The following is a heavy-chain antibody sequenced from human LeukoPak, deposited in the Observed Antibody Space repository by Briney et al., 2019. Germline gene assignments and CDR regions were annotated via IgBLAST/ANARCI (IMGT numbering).Heavy chain of an antibody. J-gene: IGHJ3*02. V-gene: IGHV3-53*01. CDR3: AARWGYNAFDI. D-gene: IGHD5-18*01. CDR1: GFTVSSNA. Sequence: GGSLSLSCAAYGFTVSSNAMGWVRQAPGKGLEWVSVIYGGGGTFYADSVRGRFTISRDNSKNTLYLQMNSLRAEDTAVYYCAARWGYNAFDIWGHGTMVTVSS. CDR2: IYGGGGT.